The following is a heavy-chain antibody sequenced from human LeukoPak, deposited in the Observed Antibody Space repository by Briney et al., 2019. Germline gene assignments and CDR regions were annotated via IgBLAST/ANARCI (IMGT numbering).Heavy chain of an antibody. J-gene: IGHJ4*02. CDR2: IYPGDSDT. V-gene: IGHV5-51*01. D-gene: IGHD2-15*01. Sequence: GESLKISCKGSGYSFTSYWIGWVRQMPGKGLEWMGIIYPGDSDTRYSPSFQGQVTISADKSISTAYLQWSSLKASDTAMYYCARRSVHCSGGSCYNYWGQGTLVTVSS. CDR3: ARRSVHCSGGSCYNY. CDR1: GYSFTSYW.